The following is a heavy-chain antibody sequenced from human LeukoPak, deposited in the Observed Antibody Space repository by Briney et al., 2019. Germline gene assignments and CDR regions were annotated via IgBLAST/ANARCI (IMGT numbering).Heavy chain of an antibody. CDR1: GGSLSSGDYY. V-gene: IGHV4-30-4*08. D-gene: IGHD2-2*01. CDR2: MYYSGST. CDR3: ARDTMTGCSSTSCTTT. J-gene: IGHJ5*02. Sequence: SQTLSLTCTVSGGSLSSGDYYWRWLRPPPGKGLEWLGYMYYSGSTYYNPSLKSRVTISVDTSKNQFSLKLSSVTAADTAVYYCARDTMTGCSSTSCTTTWGQGTLVTVSS.